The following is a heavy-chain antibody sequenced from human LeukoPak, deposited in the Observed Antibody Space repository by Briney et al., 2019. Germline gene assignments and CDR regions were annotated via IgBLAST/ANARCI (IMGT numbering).Heavy chain of an antibody. V-gene: IGHV3-23*01. CDR2: ISGSGDST. J-gene: IGHJ4*02. D-gene: IGHD3-22*01. CDR3: AGTYYYDSSGSSYGY. Sequence: PGGSLRLSCAASGFTFSSYAMSWVRQAPGKGLEWVSSISGSGDSTYYADSVKGRFTISRDNSKNTLYLQMNSLRAEDAAVYYCAGTYYYDSSGSSYGYWGQGTLVAVSS. CDR1: GFTFSSYA.